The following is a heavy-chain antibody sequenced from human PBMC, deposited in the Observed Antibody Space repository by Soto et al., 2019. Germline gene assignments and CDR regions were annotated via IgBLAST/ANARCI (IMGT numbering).Heavy chain of an antibody. D-gene: IGHD3-3*01. CDR3: ATARELRFLEWPGYMDV. CDR2: FDPEDGET. V-gene: IGHV1-24*01. Sequence: GASVKVSCKVSGYTLTELSMHWARQAPGKGLEWMGGFDPEDGETIYAQKFQGRVTMTEDTSTDTAYMELSSLRSEDTAVYYCATARELRFLEWPGYMDVWGKGTTVTVSS. J-gene: IGHJ6*03. CDR1: GYTLTELS.